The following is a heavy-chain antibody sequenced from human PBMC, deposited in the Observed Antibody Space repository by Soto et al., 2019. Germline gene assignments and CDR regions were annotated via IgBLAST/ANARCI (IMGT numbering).Heavy chain of an antibody. J-gene: IGHJ4*02. CDR3: ARVRNSFFDY. Sequence: QVQLQESGPGLVKPSQTLSRMCTVSGGSITSGGHFWSWIRQHPGKGLEWIANIYHTGSTYSNPSLKSRLIISVDPSENQFSLKLSSVTAADTAMYYCARVRNSFFDYWGQGTLVTVSS. CDR2: IYHTGST. D-gene: IGHD2-21*01. CDR1: GGSITSGGHF. V-gene: IGHV4-31*03.